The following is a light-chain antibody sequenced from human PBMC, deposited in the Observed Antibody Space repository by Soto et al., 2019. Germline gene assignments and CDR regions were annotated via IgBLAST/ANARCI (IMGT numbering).Light chain of an antibody. CDR1: QSVSSFY. J-gene: IGKJ1*01. V-gene: IGKV3-20*01. CDR3: QQYGNWPRT. CDR2: GAS. Sequence: EIVLTQSPGTLSLSPGERATLSCRASQSVSSFYLAWYQQRAGQAPRLLISGASTRTTGIPDRFSGSGSGTDFTLTISRLEPEDFAVYYCQQYGNWPRTFGQGTKVEIK.